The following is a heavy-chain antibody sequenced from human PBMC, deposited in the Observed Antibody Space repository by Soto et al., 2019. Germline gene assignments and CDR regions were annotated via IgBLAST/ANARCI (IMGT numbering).Heavy chain of an antibody. V-gene: IGHV4-39*01. CDR1: GGSISSSSYY. CDR3: ARQLRYGSRDDY. D-gene: IGHD3-16*01. J-gene: IGHJ4*02. CDR2: IYYSGST. Sequence: QLQLQESGPGLVKPSETLSLTCTVSGGSISSSSYYWGWIRQPPGKGLEWIGSIYYSGSTYYNPSLKSRVTISVDTSKNQFSLKLSSVTAADTAVYYCARQLRYGSRDDYWGQGTLVTVSS.